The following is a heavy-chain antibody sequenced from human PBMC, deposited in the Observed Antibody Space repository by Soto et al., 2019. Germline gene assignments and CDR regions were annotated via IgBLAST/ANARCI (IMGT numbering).Heavy chain of an antibody. J-gene: IGHJ6*02. D-gene: IGHD3-22*01. CDR2: IDWDDDK. CDR3: ARTRIDDSSGHYYYYGIHV. V-gene: IGHV2-70*01. Sequence: SGPTLVNPTQTLTLTCTFSGFSLSTSGMCVSWIRQPPGKALEWLALIDWDDDKYYSTSLKTRLTISKDTSKKQVVLTMTNMDPVDTATYYCARTRIDDSSGHYYYYGIHVSGPGTPVTV. CDR1: GFSLSTSGMC.